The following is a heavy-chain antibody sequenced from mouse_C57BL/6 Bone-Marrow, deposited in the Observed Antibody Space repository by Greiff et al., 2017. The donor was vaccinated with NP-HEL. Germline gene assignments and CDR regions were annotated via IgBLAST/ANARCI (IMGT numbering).Heavy chain of an antibody. CDR3: AREDPLYGSTPDWYVDV. V-gene: IGHV1-69*01. D-gene: IGHD1-1*01. J-gene: IGHJ1*03. CDR1: GYTFTSYW. CDR2: IDPSDSYT. Sequence: QVQLQQPGAELVMPGASVKLSCKASGYTFTSYWMHWVKQRPGQGLEWIGEIDPSDSYTNYNQKFKGKSPLTVDKSSSTAYMQLSSLTSEDSAVEYCAREDPLYGSTPDWYVDVWGTGTTGTVSS.